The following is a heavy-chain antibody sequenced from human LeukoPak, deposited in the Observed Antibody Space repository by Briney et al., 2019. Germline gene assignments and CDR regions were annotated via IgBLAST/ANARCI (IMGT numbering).Heavy chain of an antibody. CDR3: ARRSTYYYGSGSYSTLFDY. CDR2: INHSGST. J-gene: IGHJ4*02. CDR1: GGSFSGYY. D-gene: IGHD3-10*01. V-gene: IGHV4-34*01. Sequence: SETLSLTCAVYGGSFSGYYWSWIRQPPGKGLEWIGEINHSGSTNYNPSLKSRVTISVDTSKNQFSLKLSSVTAADTAVYYCARRSTYYYGSGSYSTLFDYWGQGTLVTVSS.